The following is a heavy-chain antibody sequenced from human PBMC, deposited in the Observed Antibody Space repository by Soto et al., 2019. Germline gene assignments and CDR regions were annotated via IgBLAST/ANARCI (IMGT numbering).Heavy chain of an antibody. CDR2: ISSSGSTI. CDR1: GFTFSSYE. Sequence: GGSLRLSCAASGFTFSSYEMNWVRQAPGKGLEWVSYISSSGSTIYYADSVKGRFTISRDNAKNSLYLQMNSLRAEDTAVYYCARDRRRIRKFDYWGQGTLVTVPQ. J-gene: IGHJ4*02. CDR3: ARDRRRIRKFDY. V-gene: IGHV3-48*03. D-gene: IGHD2-15*01.